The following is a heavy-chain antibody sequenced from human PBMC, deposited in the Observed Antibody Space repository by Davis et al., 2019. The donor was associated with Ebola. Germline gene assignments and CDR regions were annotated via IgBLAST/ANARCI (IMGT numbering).Heavy chain of an antibody. D-gene: IGHD4/OR15-4a*01. CDR3: ARAGSANYWFDP. V-gene: IGHV4-4*07. CDR2: IYSTGST. Sequence: PSETLSLTCTVSGGSISSHYYSWIRQPAGKGLEWIGRIYSTGSTNYNPSLASRVTMSVDTSKNHFSLRLSSVTAADTAVYYCARAGSANYWFDPWGQGTLVTVSS. CDR1: GGSISSHY. J-gene: IGHJ5*02.